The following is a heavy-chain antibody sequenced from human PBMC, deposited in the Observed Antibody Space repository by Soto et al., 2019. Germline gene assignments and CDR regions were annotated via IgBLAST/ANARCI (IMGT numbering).Heavy chain of an antibody. J-gene: IGHJ4*02. CDR3: VREGFVRGMTTVTTELAFDY. CDR1: GGSISSGGYY. CDR2: IYYSGST. D-gene: IGHD4-17*01. Sequence: QVQLQESGPGLVKPSQTLSLTCTVSGGSISSGGYYWSWIRQHPGKGLEWIGYIYYSGSTYYNPSLKSRVTISVDTSKNQFSLKLSSVTAADTAVYYCVREGFVRGMTTVTTELAFDYWGQGTLVTVSS. V-gene: IGHV4-31*03.